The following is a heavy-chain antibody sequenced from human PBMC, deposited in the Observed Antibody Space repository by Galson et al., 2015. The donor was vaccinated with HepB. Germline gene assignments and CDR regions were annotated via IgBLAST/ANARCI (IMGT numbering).Heavy chain of an antibody. Sequence: LSLTCTVSGASINRGGYYWNWVRQYPGKGLEWIGCIYYSGSTSYNPSLKSRVSISLDTSKNQFSLRLTSVTAADTAVYYCARASRGYNYGFDYWGRGSLVTVSS. CDR2: IYYSGST. D-gene: IGHD5-18*01. V-gene: IGHV4-31*03. J-gene: IGHJ4*02. CDR3: ARASRGYNYGFDY. CDR1: GASINRGGYY.